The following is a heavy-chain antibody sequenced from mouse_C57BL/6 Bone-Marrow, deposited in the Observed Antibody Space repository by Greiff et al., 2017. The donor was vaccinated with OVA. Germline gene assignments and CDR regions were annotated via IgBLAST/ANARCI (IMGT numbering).Heavy chain of an antibody. CDR3: ARSGITTVEGDFAMDY. V-gene: IGHV1-55*01. CDR2: IYPGSGRT. Sequence: QVHVKQPGAELVKPGASVKMSCKASGYTFTSYWITWVKQRPGQGLEWIGDIYPGSGRTKYNEKFKSKATLTVDTSSSTAYMQLRSLTSEDSAVYYCARSGITTVEGDFAMDYWGQGTSVTVSS. CDR1: GYTFTSYW. J-gene: IGHJ4*01. D-gene: IGHD1-1*01.